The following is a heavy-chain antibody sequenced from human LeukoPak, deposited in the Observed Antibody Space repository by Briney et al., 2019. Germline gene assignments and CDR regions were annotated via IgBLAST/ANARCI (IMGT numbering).Heavy chain of an antibody. Sequence: PGGSLRLSCAASGFTFSSYSMNWVRQAPGKGLEWVSSISSSSSYIYYADSVKGRFTISRDNAKNSLYLQMNSLRAEDTAVYYCARDLYRIVVVPHYFDYWGQGSLVTVSS. CDR3: ARDLYRIVVVPHYFDY. CDR1: GFTFSSYS. D-gene: IGHD3-22*01. CDR2: ISSSSSYI. J-gene: IGHJ4*02. V-gene: IGHV3-21*01.